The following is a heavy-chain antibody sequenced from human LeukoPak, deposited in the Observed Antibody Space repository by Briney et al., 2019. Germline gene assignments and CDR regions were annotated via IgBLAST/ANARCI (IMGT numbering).Heavy chain of an antibody. CDR2: THYSGST. CDR1: GHSISRYF. CDR3: TRDQRRDYRHYFDN. J-gene: IGHJ4*02. V-gene: IGHV4-59*01. D-gene: IGHD3-16*01. Sequence: SETQSLTCTVSGHSISRYFWSWIRQSPGKGLEWLGYTHYSGSTSYNPSLTSRVTISLETSKNQFYLKLSSVTASDTAFYYCTRDQRRDYRHYFDNWGQGTQVTVSS.